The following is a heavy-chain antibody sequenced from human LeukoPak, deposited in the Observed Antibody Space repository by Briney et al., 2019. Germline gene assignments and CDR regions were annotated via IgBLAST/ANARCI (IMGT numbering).Heavy chain of an antibody. CDR1: GDAITGGTYY. CDR2: MYYSGST. Sequence: SETLSLTCTVSGDAITGGTYYWGWIRQPPGKGLEWIGSMYYSGSTYSNASLKSRVTISADTSKNQFSLKLSSVTAADTATYYCARQYYDRTGYYYFDHWTQGTLVTVSS. J-gene: IGHJ4*02. CDR3: ARQYYDRTGYYYFDH. V-gene: IGHV4-39*01. D-gene: IGHD3-22*01.